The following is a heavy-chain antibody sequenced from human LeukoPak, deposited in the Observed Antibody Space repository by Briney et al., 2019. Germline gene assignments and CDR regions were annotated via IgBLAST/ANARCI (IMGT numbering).Heavy chain of an antibody. V-gene: IGHV4-31*03. CDR2: IYYSGST. CDR1: RVSINSGGYY. D-gene: IGHD2-2*01. CDR3: ARATRTYAAPYYYYYMDV. Sequence: SETLSLTCTVSRVSINSGGYYWSWIRQHPGKGLEWIGYIYYSGSTYYNPSLKGRVTISVDTSKNQFSLNLSSATAADTAVYYCARATRTYAAPYYYYYMDVWGKGTTVTVSS. J-gene: IGHJ6*03.